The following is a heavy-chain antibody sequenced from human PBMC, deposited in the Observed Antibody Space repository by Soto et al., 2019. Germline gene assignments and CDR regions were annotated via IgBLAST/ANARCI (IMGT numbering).Heavy chain of an antibody. J-gene: IGHJ4*02. CDR3: ERGRRSDYAPIRY. Sequence: PAETLSLTCAVYGGSFSVYYWSWIRQPPGKGLEWIGEINHSGSTNYNPSLKSRVTISVDTSKNQFSLKLSSVTAADTAVYYCERGRRSDYAPIRYWGQGTLVTV. CDR1: GGSFSVYY. V-gene: IGHV4-34*01. CDR2: INHSGST. D-gene: IGHD2-2*01.